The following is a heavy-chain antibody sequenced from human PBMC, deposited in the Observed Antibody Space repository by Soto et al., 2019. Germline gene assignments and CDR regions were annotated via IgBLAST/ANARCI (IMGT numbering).Heavy chain of an antibody. CDR1: GGTFSSYA. CDR3: ARSPANILAYCGGDCYSHFDY. J-gene: IGHJ4*02. Sequence: SVKVYCKASGGTFSSYAISWVRQAPGQGLEWMGGIIPIFGTANYAQKFQGRVTITADESTSTAYMELSSLRSEDTAVYYCARSPANILAYCGGDCYSHFDYWGQGTLVTVSS. V-gene: IGHV1-69*13. CDR2: IIPIFGTA. D-gene: IGHD2-21*02.